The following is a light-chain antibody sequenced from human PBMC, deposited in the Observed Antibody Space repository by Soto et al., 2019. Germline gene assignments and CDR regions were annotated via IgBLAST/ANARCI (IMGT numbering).Light chain of an antibody. Sequence: QSVLTQPASVSGSPGQSITISCTGTSSDVGGHNYVSWYQHHPGKAPKLMTYDVSNRPSGVSNRFSGSKSGNTASLTISGLQAEDEADYYCSSYTSSSTLEVFGTGTKLTVL. CDR2: DVS. J-gene: IGLJ1*01. V-gene: IGLV2-14*03. CDR1: SSDVGGHNY. CDR3: SSYTSSSTLEV.